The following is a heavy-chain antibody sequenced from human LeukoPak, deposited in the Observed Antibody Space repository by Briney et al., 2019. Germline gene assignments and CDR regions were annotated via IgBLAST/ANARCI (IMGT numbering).Heavy chain of an antibody. CDR2: ITSSSSSI. CDR3: ARDLAWGGY. D-gene: IGHD3-3*01. V-gene: IGHV3-21*01. Sequence: GGSLRLSCVASGFTFSIYTMSWVRQAPGKGLEWVSSITSSSSSIYSADSVKGRLTISRDNAKNSLYLEMNSLRHEDTAVYYCARDLAWGGYWGQGTLVTVSS. CDR1: GFTFSIYT. J-gene: IGHJ4*02.